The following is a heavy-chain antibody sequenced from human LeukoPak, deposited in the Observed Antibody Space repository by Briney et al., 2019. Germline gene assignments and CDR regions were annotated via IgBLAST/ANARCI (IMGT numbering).Heavy chain of an antibody. V-gene: IGHV3-66*01. J-gene: IGHJ4*02. CDR3: ASDCWGYCSGLTNY. Sequence: GGSLRLSCAASGFIVSSNYMSWVRQAPGKGLEWVSVIYSGGSKYYADSVLCRCTIYRHNTKNTLHLQMNSQRAEDTAVYDWASDCWGYCSGLTNYWGQGTLVTVSS. CDR1: GFIVSSNY. D-gene: IGHD2-15*01. CDR2: IYSGGSK.